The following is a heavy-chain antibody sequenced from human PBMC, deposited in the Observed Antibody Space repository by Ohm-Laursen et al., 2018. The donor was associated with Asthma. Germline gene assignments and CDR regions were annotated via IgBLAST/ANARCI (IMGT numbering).Heavy chain of an antibody. CDR3: ARIGPEWELPGREYSLHH. J-gene: IGHJ1*01. Sequence: SLRLSCAASGFSFSTYTLNWVRQAPGKGLEWVSSISRSSDYIHYADSVRGRFTTSRDNARNSVYLQMNSLRAEDTALYYCARIGPEWELPGREYSLHHWGQGTQVTVSS. V-gene: IGHV3-21*01. CDR1: GFSFSTYT. D-gene: IGHD1-26*01. CDR2: ISRSSDYI.